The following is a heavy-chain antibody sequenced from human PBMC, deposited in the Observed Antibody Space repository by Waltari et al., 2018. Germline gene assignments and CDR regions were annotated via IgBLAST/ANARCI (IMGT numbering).Heavy chain of an antibody. Sequence: EVQVVQSGAEVKKPGESLKTSCQGSGYSFTTTWIGWVRQMPGKGLEWMGIIYPGDSDTRYSPSFQGQVTISADKSINTAYLQWSTLKASDTAMYYCVVGSSFDYWGQGTLVTVSS. CDR3: VVGSSFDY. V-gene: IGHV5-51*01. J-gene: IGHJ4*02. CDR2: IYPGDSDT. D-gene: IGHD3-10*01. CDR1: GYSFTTTW.